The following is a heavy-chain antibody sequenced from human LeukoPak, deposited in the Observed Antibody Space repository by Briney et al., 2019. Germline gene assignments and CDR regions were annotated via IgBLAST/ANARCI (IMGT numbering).Heavy chain of an antibody. V-gene: IGHV3-21*01. D-gene: IGHD1-7*01. CDR3: ARDGQTGTTVY. CDR1: GFTFSSYS. CDR2: ISSSSSYI. J-gene: IGHJ4*02. Sequence: GGSLRLSCAASGFTFSSYSMNWVRQAPGKGLEWVSSISSSSSYIYYADSVKGRFTISRVNAKNSLHLQMNSLRAEDTAVYYCARDGQTGTTVYWGQGTLVTVSS.